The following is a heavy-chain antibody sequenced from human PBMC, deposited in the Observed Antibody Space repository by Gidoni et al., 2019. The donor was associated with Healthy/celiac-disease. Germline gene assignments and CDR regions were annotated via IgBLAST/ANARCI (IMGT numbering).Heavy chain of an antibody. CDR3: ANLEDYYDSSGYYAHLDY. CDR2: IRYDGSNK. CDR1: GFPFSSYV. D-gene: IGHD3-22*01. V-gene: IGHV3-30*02. Sequence: QVQLVESGGGVVQPGGSLRLSCSASGFPFSSYVMHWVRQAPGKGLEWVAFIRYDGSNKYYADSVKGRFTISRDNSKNTLYLQMNSLRAEDTAVYYCANLEDYYDSSGYYAHLDYWGQGTLVTVSS. J-gene: IGHJ4*02.